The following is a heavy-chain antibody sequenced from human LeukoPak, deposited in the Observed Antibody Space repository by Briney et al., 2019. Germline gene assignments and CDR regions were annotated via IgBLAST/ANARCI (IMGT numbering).Heavy chain of an antibody. D-gene: IGHD6-19*01. CDR1: GGPVSSGSYY. V-gene: IGHV4-61*01. CDR3: ARVESSGWQEFDY. Sequence: SETLSLTCTVSGGPVSSGSYYWSWIRQPPGKGLEWIGYIYYSGSTNYNPSLKSRVAISVDTSKNQFSLKLSSVTAADTAVYYCARVESSGWQEFDYWGQGTLVTVSS. J-gene: IGHJ4*02. CDR2: IYYSGST.